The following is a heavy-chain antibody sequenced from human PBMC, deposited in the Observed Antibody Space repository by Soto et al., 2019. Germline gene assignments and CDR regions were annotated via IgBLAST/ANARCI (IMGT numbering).Heavy chain of an antibody. Sequence: SETLSLTCAVYGGSFSGYYWSWIRQPPGKGLEWIGEINHSGSTNYNPSLKSRVTISVDTSKNQFSLKLSSVTAADTAVYYCARGGGNCSSTSCYGRWFDPWGQGTLVTVSS. CDR1: GGSFSGYY. CDR2: INHSGST. V-gene: IGHV4-34*01. CDR3: ARGGGNCSSTSCYGRWFDP. D-gene: IGHD2-2*01. J-gene: IGHJ5*02.